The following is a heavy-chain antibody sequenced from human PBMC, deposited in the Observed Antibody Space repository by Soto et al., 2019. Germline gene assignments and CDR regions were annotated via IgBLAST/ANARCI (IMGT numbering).Heavy chain of an antibody. CDR3: ARNGYSRKVNWFDP. Sequence: EVQLVESGGGLVKPGGSLRLSCAASGFTFSGYSMNWVRQAPGKGLEWVSSISSSSSYIYYADSVKGRFTISRDNAKNSLYLQMNSLRAEDTAVYYCARNGYSRKVNWFDPWGQGTLVTVSS. J-gene: IGHJ5*02. V-gene: IGHV3-21*01. D-gene: IGHD6-13*01. CDR2: ISSSSSYI. CDR1: GFTFSGYS.